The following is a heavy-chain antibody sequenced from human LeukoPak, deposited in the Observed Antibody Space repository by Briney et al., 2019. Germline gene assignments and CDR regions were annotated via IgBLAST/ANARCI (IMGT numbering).Heavy chain of an antibody. CDR1: GFTFGSSW. Sequence: GGSLRLSCAASGFTFGSSWMHWVRRAPGKGLDWVSRINSDGSSIAYADSVKGRFTISRDNSKNTLFLQMNSLRAEDSAVYYCATDREGDPSAYYLVGGQGTLITVSS. CDR2: INSDGSSI. D-gene: IGHD3-22*01. V-gene: IGHV3-74*01. CDR3: ATDREGDPSAYYLV. J-gene: IGHJ4*02.